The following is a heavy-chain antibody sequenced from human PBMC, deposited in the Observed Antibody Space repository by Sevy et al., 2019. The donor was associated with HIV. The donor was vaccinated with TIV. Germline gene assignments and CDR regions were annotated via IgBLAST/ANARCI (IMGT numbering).Heavy chain of an antibody. V-gene: IGHV3-7*01. CDR1: GFTFSNYW. CDR2: IKGDGSDK. D-gene: IGHD2-15*01. Sequence: GGSLRLSCEVSGFTFSNYWMTWVRQAPGKGLEWVANIKGDGSDKYYGHSVKGRFSLYRKNAKKSLYLQMDSLRAEDTAVYYCVRDGLASATDFDYWGQGTLVTVSS. J-gene: IGHJ4*02. CDR3: VRDGLASATDFDY.